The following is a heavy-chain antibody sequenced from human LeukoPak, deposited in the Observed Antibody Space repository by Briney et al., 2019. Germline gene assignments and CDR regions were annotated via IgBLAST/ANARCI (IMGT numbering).Heavy chain of an antibody. D-gene: IGHD4-11*01. V-gene: IGHV4-59*01. J-gene: IGHJ6*03. CDR1: GGSISSYY. CDR3: ARDRLATVTTYIDV. CDR2: IYYSGST. Sequence: KPSENLSLNCTVSGGSISSYYWSWIRQPPGKGLEWIGYIYYSGSTNYNPSLKSRVTISVDTSKNQFSLKLSSVTAADTAVYYCARDRLATVTTYIDVWGKGTTVTVSS.